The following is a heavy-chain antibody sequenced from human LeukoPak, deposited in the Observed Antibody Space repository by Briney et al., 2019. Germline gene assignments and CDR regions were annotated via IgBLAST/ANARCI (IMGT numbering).Heavy chain of an antibody. CDR3: ARHYPATSPAYYYDSSGYPDY. CDR1: GGSISSSSYY. J-gene: IGHJ4*02. V-gene: IGHV4-39*01. CDR2: IYYSGST. Sequence: SETLSLTCTVSGGSISSSSYYWGWIRQPPGKGLEWIGSIYYSGSTYYNPSLKSRVTISVDTSKYQFSLKLSSVTAADTAVYYCARHYPATSPAYYYDSSGYPDYWGQGTLVTVSS. D-gene: IGHD3-22*01.